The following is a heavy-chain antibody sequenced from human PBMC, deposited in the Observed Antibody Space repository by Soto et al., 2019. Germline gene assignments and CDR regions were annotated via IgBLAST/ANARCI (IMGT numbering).Heavy chain of an antibody. J-gene: IGHJ3*02. V-gene: IGHV1-3*01. Sequence: VQLVQFGAEVKKPGASVKVSCRASGYTFITYTLLWVRQAPGQRLEWMAWINPGNGDTKYSQNVQGSVTDTRDTAASTAYKEMSSRRSEDTAAYYYARKQPGFQIGWARALDIWGQGTMVTVSS. CDR2: INPGNGDT. D-gene: IGHD3-16*01. CDR1: GYTFITYT. CDR3: ARKQPGFQIGWARALDI.